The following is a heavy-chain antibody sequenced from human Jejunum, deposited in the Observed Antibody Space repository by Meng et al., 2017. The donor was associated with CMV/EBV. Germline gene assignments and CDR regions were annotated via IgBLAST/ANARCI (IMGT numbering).Heavy chain of an antibody. CDR1: GYPFPRYY. J-gene: IGHJ4*02. CDR2: INPNSGDT. V-gene: IGHV1-2*02. CDR3: ATSSSGFDFWTDY. Sequence: SGYPFPRYYMHWVRQAPGQGPEWMGWINPNSGDTTYAQQFQGRVTMTRDTSISTAYMELSSLRSDDTAVYYCATSSSGFDFWTDYWGQGTLVTVSS. D-gene: IGHD5-12*01.